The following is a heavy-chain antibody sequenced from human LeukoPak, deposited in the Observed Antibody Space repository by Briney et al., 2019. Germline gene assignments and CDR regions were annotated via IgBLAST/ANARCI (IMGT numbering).Heavy chain of an antibody. CDR1: GFNFTNYF. CDR3: ATDRGWRTSGYYLYYFEY. J-gene: IGHJ4*02. V-gene: IGHV3-7*01. D-gene: IGHD3-3*01. Sequence: GGSLRLSCAASGFNFTNYFMSWVRQAPGKGLEWVASIKHDGSEKYYVDSVRGRFTISRDNTVNSLYLQMSSLRAEDTAVYYCATDRGWRTSGYYLYYFEYWGQGTLVTFSS. CDR2: IKHDGSEK.